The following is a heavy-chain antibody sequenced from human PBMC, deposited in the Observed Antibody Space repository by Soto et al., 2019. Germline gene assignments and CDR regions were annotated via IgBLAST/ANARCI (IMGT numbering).Heavy chain of an antibody. J-gene: IGHJ3*02. V-gene: IGHV1-18*01. CDR1: GYIFSAYG. CDR3: ARVLVVVGGNAFDI. CDR2: ISAYNGNT. D-gene: IGHD2-21*01. Sequence: QVQLVQSGADVKKPGASVKVSCKASGYIFSAYGIGWVRQAPGQGLEWMGWISAYNGNTNSAQNFQGSVTMTTDTSLSTVYMELKNLTSDDSALYYCARVLVVVGGNAFDIWGQGTMVTVSP.